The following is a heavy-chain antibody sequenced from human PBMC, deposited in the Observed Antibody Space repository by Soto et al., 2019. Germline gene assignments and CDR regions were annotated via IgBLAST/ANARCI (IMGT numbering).Heavy chain of an antibody. CDR2: INVDSTT. J-gene: IGHJ4*02. CDR1: GFTFSNYA. Sequence: EEQLLESGGGLVQPGGSLRLSCVASGFTFSNYAMSWVRQAPGKGLEWVSSINVDSTTYYADSVKGRFTISRDNSKSTLYLQMNSLRAEDTAVYYCAKNYYFDYWGQGTLVTVSS. CDR3: AKNYYFDY. V-gene: IGHV3-23*01.